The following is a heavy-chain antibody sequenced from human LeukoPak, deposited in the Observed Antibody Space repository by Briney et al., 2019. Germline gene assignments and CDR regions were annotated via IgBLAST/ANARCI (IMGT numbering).Heavy chain of an antibody. CDR3: AKGPLTEVAGTTWDY. CDR2: ILYDGSKK. D-gene: IGHD6-19*01. Sequence: PGRSLRLSCAASRFNFNVYAMHWVRQTPGEGLEWVAVILYDGSKKYYADSVKGRFTISRDNSKTTLYLQMTSLRAEDTAVYYCAKGPLTEVAGTTWDYWGQGTLVTVS. J-gene: IGHJ4*02. V-gene: IGHV3-30-3*01. CDR1: RFNFNVYA.